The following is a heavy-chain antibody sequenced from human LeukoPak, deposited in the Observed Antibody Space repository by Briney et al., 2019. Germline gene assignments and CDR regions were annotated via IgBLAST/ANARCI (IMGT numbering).Heavy chain of an antibody. J-gene: IGHJ5*02. Sequence: GGSLRLSCAASGFTFSGYNMNWVRQAPGKGLEWASYISSGSSTIYYADSVKGRFTISRDYAKNSLYLQMDSLRVEDTAVYYCARAGATVTTNWFDPWGQGTLVTVSS. CDR3: ARAGATVTTNWFDP. CDR2: ISSGSSTI. D-gene: IGHD4-11*01. V-gene: IGHV3-48*01. CDR1: GFTFSGYN.